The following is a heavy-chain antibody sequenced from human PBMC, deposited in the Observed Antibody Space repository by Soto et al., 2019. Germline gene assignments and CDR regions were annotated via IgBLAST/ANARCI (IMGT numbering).Heavy chain of an antibody. V-gene: IGHV4-59*08. D-gene: IGHD3-10*01. J-gene: IGHJ6*02. CDR2: VHNSWGS. Sequence: QVQLQESGPGLVKPSETLSLSCTVSGGSISSYYWSWFRQSPGKRMEWIGYVHNSWGSSYNPSLQSRVAISLDTSKCQFSLKVTSVTASDTAVYYCARQGFGPLHGLVDVWGQGTTVTVSS. CDR1: GGSISSYY. CDR3: ARQGFGPLHGLVDV.